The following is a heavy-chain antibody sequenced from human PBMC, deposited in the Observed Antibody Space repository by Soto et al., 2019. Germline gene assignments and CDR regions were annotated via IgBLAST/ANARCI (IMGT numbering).Heavy chain of an antibody. Sequence: QVQLVESGGGVVQPGTSLRLACATSGFIFSGYGTHWVRQAPGKGLEWVAAISFNGANKYYVDSVKGRFTISRDSSKNSVYLQMDSLEPEDTAVYYCAKDYEYCISGDCYSAYYGTDVWGQGTTVTVSS. D-gene: IGHD2-21*02. CDR2: ISFNGANK. CDR3: AKDYEYCISGDCYSAYYGTDV. J-gene: IGHJ6*02. CDR1: GFIFSGYG. V-gene: IGHV3-30*18.